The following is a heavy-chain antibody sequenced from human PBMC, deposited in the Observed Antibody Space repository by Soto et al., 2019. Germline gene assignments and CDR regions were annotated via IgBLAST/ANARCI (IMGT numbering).Heavy chain of an antibody. CDR1: GASVSSGNYY. V-gene: IGHV4-61*01. D-gene: IGHD1-26*01. CDR2: ISYSGST. CDR3: ARGSGSYYVY. Sequence: QVQLQESGPGLVKPSETLSLTCTVSGASVSSGNYYWSWIRQPPGKGLECIGYISYSGSTNYNPSLKSRVTISIDTSKNQFSLKLSSVTAADTAVYYCARGSGSYYVYWGQGTLVTVSS. J-gene: IGHJ4*02.